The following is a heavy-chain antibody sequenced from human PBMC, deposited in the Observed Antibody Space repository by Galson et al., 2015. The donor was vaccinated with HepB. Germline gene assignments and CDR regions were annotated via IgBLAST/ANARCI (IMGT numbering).Heavy chain of an antibody. V-gene: IGHV3-23*01. CDR1: GFTFTDYG. Sequence: SLRLSCAASGFTFTDYGMSWVRQAPGEGLEWVSSISGRDGTTYYSDSVKGRFTISRDNSKNTLYLQMNSLRADDTALYYCAKDPRDSDWLLYYFDHWGQGTLVTVSS. CDR3: AKDPRDSDWLLYYFDH. J-gene: IGHJ4*02. D-gene: IGHD3-9*01. CDR2: ISGRDGTT.